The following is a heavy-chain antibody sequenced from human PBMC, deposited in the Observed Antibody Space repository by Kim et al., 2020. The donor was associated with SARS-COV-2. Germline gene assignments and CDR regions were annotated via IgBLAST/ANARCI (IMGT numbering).Heavy chain of an antibody. D-gene: IGHD1-20*01. V-gene: IGHV4-39*07. CDR3: VTDHRGRGINWKYYNFGMDV. CDR2: IYYGGST. J-gene: IGHJ6*02. Sequence: SETLSLTCTVSGGSISRSDYHWGWIRQPPGKGLEWIGSIYYGGSTFFNPSLRSRVTISVDTSQNQFSLKVNSVTATDTAVYYCVTDHRGRGINWKYYNFGMDVWGQGTPVTVSS. CDR1: GGSISRSDYH.